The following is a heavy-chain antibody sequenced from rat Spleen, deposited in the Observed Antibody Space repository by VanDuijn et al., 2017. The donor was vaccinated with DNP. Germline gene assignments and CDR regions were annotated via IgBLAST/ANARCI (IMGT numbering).Heavy chain of an antibody. CDR3: ARQTGSFDY. V-gene: IGHV7-7*01. Sequence: EVKLLESGGGLVQPGHSMKVSCATSGFTFTDFYMNWVRQPAGKAPEWLGFIRNKATGYTTEYNPSVKGRFTISRDNAKSTLYLQMDSLRSEDTATYYCARQTGSFDYWGQGVMVTVSS. CDR1: GFTFTDFY. CDR2: IRNKATGYTT. D-gene: IGHD5-1*01. J-gene: IGHJ2*01.